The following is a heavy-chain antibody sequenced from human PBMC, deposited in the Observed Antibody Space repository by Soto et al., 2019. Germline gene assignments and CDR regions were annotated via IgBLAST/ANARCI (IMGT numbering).Heavy chain of an antibody. CDR2: ISGSGSST. CDR3: VREASSSGLQLDH. D-gene: IGHD6-6*01. V-gene: IGHV3-23*01. CDR1: GFIFSNYA. J-gene: IGHJ4*02. Sequence: EVQLLESGGHLVQPGGSLRLSCAASGFIFSNYAMSWVRQAPGKGLEWVSFISGSGSSTYYADSVKGRFTISRGNSKNTLYLQMNSLGAEDAAVYYCVREASSSGLQLDHWGRGTLVTVSS.